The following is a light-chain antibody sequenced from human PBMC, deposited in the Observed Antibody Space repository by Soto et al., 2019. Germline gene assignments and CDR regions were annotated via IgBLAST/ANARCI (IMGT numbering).Light chain of an antibody. CDR2: EVT. CDR1: SSDVGGYNY. V-gene: IGLV2-8*01. J-gene: IGLJ3*02. CDR3: SSYAASNTFYFV. Sequence: QSALTQPPSASGSPGQPVTISCTGTSSDVGGYNYVSWYQQYPGRAPKLMIYEVTKRPSGVPDRFSGSKSGNTASLTVSGLQAEDEADYYCSSYAASNTFYFVFGGGTQLTV.